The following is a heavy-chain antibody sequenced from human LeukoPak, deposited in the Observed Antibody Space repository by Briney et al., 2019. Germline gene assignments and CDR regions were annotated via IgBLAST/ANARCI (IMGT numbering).Heavy chain of an antibody. CDR1: GGSFSGYY. V-gene: IGHV4-34*01. CDR2: INHSGST. Sequence: SETLSLTCAVYGGSFSGYYWSWIRQPPGKGLEWIGEINHSGSTNYNPSLKSRVTISVDTSKNQFSQKLSSVTAADTAVYYCARGPGGYSYGYYYYGMDVWGQGTTVTVSS. CDR3: ARGPGGYSYGYYYYGMDV. J-gene: IGHJ6*02. D-gene: IGHD5-18*01.